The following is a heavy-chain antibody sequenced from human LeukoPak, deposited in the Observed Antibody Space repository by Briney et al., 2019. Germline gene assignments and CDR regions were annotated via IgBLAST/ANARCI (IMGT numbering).Heavy chain of an antibody. CDR1: GYTFTGYY. D-gene: IGHD2-15*01. CDR3: ARDFRVVVAANWFDP. J-gene: IGHJ5*02. Sequence: GASVKVSCKASGYTFTGYYMHWVRQAPGQGLEWMGRINPNSGGTNYARKFQGRVTMTRDTSISTAYMELSRLRSDDTAVYYCARDFRVVVAANWFDPWGQGTLVTVSS. CDR2: INPNSGGT. V-gene: IGHV1-2*06.